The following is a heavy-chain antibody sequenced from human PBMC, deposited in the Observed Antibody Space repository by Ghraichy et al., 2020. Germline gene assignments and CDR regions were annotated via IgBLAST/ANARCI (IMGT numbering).Heavy chain of an antibody. J-gene: IGHJ4*02. D-gene: IGHD4-11*01. CDR3: AHRRGYSNGASYFGY. CDR2: IYLNDDK. Sequence: SGPTLVKPTQTLTLTWTFSGFSLSTSGVGVGWIRQPPGKALEWLALIYLNDDKRYSPSLKSRLTITKDTSKNQVVLTMTNMDPVDTATYYCAHRRGYSNGASYFGYWGQGTLVTVSS. V-gene: IGHV2-5*01. CDR1: GFSLSTSGVG.